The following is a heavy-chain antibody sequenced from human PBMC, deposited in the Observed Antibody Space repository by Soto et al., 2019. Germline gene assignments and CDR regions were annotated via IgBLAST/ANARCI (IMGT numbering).Heavy chain of an antibody. CDR2: IDTSGHST. J-gene: IGHJ4*02. CDR1: GFVFTNFW. D-gene: IGHD6-13*01. Sequence: GGSLRLSCEASGFVFTNFWMRWVRHVPGKGLVWVARIDTSGHSTNYAESVKGRFTISRDNAKNTVSLQMNSLRVEDTGVYYCAKDSWYFDLWSQGSQVTVSS. V-gene: IGHV3-74*01. CDR3: AKDSWYFDL.